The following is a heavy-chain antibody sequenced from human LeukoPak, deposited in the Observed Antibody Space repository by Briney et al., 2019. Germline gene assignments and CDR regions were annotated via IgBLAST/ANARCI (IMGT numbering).Heavy chain of an antibody. J-gene: IGHJ5*02. CDR3: ARAVIVVAAATQRNWFDP. CDR1: GASITSASYF. Sequence: MASETLSLTCSVSGASITSASYFWGWIRQPPGKGLEWIGEINHSGITDYNPSLRSRVTISVDTSKNQFSLKLSSVTAADTAIYYCARAVIVVAAATQRNWFDPWGQGTLVTVSS. D-gene: IGHD2-15*01. V-gene: IGHV4-39*07. CDR2: INHSGIT.